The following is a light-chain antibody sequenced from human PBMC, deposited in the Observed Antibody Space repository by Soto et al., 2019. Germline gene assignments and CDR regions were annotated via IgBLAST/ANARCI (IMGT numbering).Light chain of an antibody. J-gene: IGKJ1*01. Sequence: EVVMTQSPATLSVSPGERVTLSCRASQSINDHLAWYQQKPGQAPRLLIHGASTRATGIPARFSGSGFGTECIIIIRSLQSEDFAGYYCQQYNTWLWTFGQGTKVEIQ. CDR3: QQYNTWLWT. CDR2: GAS. V-gene: IGKV3-15*01. CDR1: QSINDH.